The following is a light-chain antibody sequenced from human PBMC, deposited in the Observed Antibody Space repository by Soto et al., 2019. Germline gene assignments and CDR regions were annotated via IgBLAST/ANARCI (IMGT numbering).Light chain of an antibody. V-gene: IGKV1-39*01. J-gene: IGKJ1*01. CDR3: QQSFNTPRT. CDR2: GAS. Sequence: DIQMTQSPSSLSASVGDRVTITCRASQSIRTYVNWYQQKPGKAPNLLIYGASSLQSGVPSRFGGSGSGTDFSLTISSLQPDDFATYYCQQSFNTPRTFGQGTKVEIK. CDR1: QSIRTY.